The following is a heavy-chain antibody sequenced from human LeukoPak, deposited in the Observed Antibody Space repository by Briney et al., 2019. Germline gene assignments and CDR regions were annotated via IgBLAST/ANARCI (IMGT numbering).Heavy chain of an antibody. Sequence: SETLSLTCTVSGGSINSYYWSWIRQPPGRGLEWIGSIHYSGSTSYNPSLRSRVTISVDKSKNQFSLKLSSVTAADTAVYYCARRYYYGSGSHYYFDYWGRGTLVTVSS. CDR1: GGSINSYY. V-gene: IGHV4-59*12. J-gene: IGHJ4*02. D-gene: IGHD3-10*01. CDR2: IHYSGST. CDR3: ARRYYYGSGSHYYFDY.